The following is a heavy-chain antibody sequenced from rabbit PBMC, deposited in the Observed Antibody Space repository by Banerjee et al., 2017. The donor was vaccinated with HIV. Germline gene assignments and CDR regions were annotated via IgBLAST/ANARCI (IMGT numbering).Heavy chain of an antibody. V-gene: IGHV1S45*01. CDR1: GFSFSNKYV. Sequence: QEQLEESGGDLVKPEGSLTLTCTASGFSFSNKYVMCWVRQAPGKGLEWIACIDAGSSGSTYYASWAKGPFTISKTSSTTVTLQMTSLTAADTATYFCARDLAGVIGWNFNLWGQGTLVTVS. CDR3: ARDLAGVIGWNFNL. J-gene: IGHJ4*01. D-gene: IGHD4-1*01. CDR2: IDAGSSGST.